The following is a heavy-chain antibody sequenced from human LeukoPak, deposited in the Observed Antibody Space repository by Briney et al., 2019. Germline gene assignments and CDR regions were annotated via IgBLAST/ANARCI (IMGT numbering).Heavy chain of an antibody. CDR3: ARGLNTLVRGASDAFDL. V-gene: IGHV1-46*01. D-gene: IGHD3-10*01. CDR2: INPSGGST. CDR1: GYTFTSYY. J-gene: IGHJ3*01. Sequence: GSVKVSCKASGYTFTSYYMHWVRQAPGQGLEWMGIINPSGGSTGYAQKFQGRVTMTRDTSTSTVYMELSSLRSEDSAVYYCARGLNTLVRGASDAFDLWGQGTMVTVSS.